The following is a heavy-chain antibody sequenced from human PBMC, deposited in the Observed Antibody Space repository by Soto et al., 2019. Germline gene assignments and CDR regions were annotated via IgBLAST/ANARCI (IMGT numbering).Heavy chain of an antibody. J-gene: IGHJ2*01. CDR2: IKSKTDGGTT. Sequence: GGSLRLSCAASGFTFSNAWMSWVRQAPGKGLEWVGRIKSKTDGGTTDYAAPVKGRFTISRDDSKNTLYLQMNRLKTEDTAVYYCTTPNYNQTGHWYFDLWGRGTLVTVSS. D-gene: IGHD1-1*01. V-gene: IGHV3-15*01. CDR1: GFTFSNAW. CDR3: TTPNYNQTGHWYFDL.